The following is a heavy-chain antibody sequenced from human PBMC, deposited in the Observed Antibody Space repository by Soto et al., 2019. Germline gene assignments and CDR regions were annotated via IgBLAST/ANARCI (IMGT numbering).Heavy chain of an antibody. CDR1: GGSISSGDYY. CDR2: IYYSGST. D-gene: IGHD4-4*01. J-gene: IGHJ5*02. Sequence: KPSETLSLTCTVSGGSISSGDYYWSWIRQPPGKGLEWIGYIYYSGSTYYNPSLKSRVTILVDTSKNQFSLKLSSVTAADTAVYYCARDSHDNSNYLSNWLDPWGQGTMLTVYS. CDR3: ARDSHDNSNYLSNWLDP. V-gene: IGHV4-30-4*01.